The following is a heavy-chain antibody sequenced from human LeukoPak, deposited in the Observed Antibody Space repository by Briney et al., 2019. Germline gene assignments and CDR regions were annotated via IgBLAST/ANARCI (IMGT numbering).Heavy chain of an antibody. CDR2: INHSGST. D-gene: IGHD2-15*01. Sequence: SETLSLTCAVYVGSFSGYYWSWIPQPPGKGLEWIGDINHSGSTNHNTSLKSRVTISLDTSKNQFSLKLSSVTAADTAVYYCARRSRLHIVDAATAVAYWGQGTLVTVSS. CDR1: VGSFSGYY. V-gene: IGHV4-34*01. CDR3: ARRSRLHIVDAATAVAY. J-gene: IGHJ4*02.